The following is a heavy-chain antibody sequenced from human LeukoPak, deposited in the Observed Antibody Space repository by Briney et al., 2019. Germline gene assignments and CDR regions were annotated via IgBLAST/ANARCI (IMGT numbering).Heavy chain of an antibody. CDR1: GYTFTSYG. V-gene: IGHV1-18*01. CDR3: ARDLRGRGWYDY. D-gene: IGHD6-19*01. CDR2: ISAYNGNT. Sequence: ASVKVSCKASGYTFTSYGISWVRQAPGQGPEWMGWISAYNGNTNYAQKLQGRVTMTTDTSTSTAYMELRSLRSDDTAVYYCARDLRGRGWYDYWGQGTLVTVSS. J-gene: IGHJ4*02.